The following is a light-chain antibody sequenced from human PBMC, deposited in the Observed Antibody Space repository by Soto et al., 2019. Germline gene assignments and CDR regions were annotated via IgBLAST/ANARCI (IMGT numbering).Light chain of an antibody. CDR2: EVN. V-gene: IGLV2-14*01. Sequence: LAQPASVSGSPGQSITISCTGTRSDVDGYDYVSWYQQHPGKAPKLMIYEVNNRPSGVSSRFSCSKSGNTASLTISGLQPDDEADYYCTSYTSSSTDVFGTGTKGTVL. CDR1: RSDVDGYDY. J-gene: IGLJ1*01. CDR3: TSYTSSSTDV.